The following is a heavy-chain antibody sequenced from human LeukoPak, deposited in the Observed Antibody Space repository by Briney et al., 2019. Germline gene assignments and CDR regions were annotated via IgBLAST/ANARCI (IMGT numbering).Heavy chain of an antibody. Sequence: GASVTVSCKASGYTFTGYYMHWVRQAPGQGLEWMGWINPNSGGTNYAQKFQGRVTMTRDTSISTAYMELSRLRSDDTAVYYCARLYYDSSGYYSSPDDYWGQGTLVTVSS. CDR1: GYTFTGYY. CDR3: ARLYYDSSGYYSSPDDY. D-gene: IGHD3-22*01. V-gene: IGHV1-2*02. CDR2: INPNSGGT. J-gene: IGHJ4*02.